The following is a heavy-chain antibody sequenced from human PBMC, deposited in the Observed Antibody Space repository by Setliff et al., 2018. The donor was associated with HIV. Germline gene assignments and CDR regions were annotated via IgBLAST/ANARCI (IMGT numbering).Heavy chain of an antibody. CDR2: INPSSGST. CDR3: ARLRPTAFFDY. CDR1: GYNFSTYY. Sequence: ASVKVSCKASGYNFSTYYMHWVRQAPGQGLEWMGIINPSSGSTTYAQKFQGRVTMTRDTSTSTVYMELSSLRSDDTAVYYCARLRPTAFFDYWGQGTLVTVSS. D-gene: IGHD3-3*01. J-gene: IGHJ4*02. V-gene: IGHV1-46*01.